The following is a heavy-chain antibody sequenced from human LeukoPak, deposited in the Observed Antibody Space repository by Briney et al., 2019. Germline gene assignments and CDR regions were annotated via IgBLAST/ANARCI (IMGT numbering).Heavy chain of an antibody. Sequence: GGSLRLSCAASGFTFSSYAMHWVRQAPGKGLEWVAVISYDGSNKYYADSVKGRFTISRDNSKNTLYLQMNSLRSEDTAVYYCARDNSVEDTAWWFDPWGQGTLVTVSS. CDR2: ISYDGSNK. CDR3: ARDNSVEDTAWWFDP. V-gene: IGHV3-30*04. D-gene: IGHD4-23*01. J-gene: IGHJ5*02. CDR1: GFTFSSYA.